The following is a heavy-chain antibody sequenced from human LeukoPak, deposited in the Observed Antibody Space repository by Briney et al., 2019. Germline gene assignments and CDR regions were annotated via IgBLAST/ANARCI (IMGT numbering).Heavy chain of an antibody. D-gene: IGHD3-22*01. CDR3: ARGAPHYYDSSGSDY. CDR2: IYSGGST. CDR1: GFTVSSNY. V-gene: IGHV3-66*01. Sequence: GGSLRLSCAASGFTVSSNYMSWVRQAPGKGLEWVSVIYSGGSTYYADSVKGRFTISRDNSKNTLYLQMNSLRAEDTAVYYCARGAPHYYDSSGSDYWGQGTLVTVSS. J-gene: IGHJ4*02.